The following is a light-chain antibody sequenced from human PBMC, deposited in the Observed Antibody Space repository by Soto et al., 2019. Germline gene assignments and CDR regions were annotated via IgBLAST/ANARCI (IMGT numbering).Light chain of an antibody. J-gene: IGLJ2*01. CDR1: RRDLGAYNY. CDR2: DVN. CDR3: CSFAGSYTV. Sequence: QSALIQPRSVSGSPGQSVTISCTGTRRDLGAYNYVSWYQQHPGKAPKLMIYDVNRRPSGVPDRFSGSKSGNTASLTISGRQAEDEADYYCCSFAGSYTVFGGGTKLTVL. V-gene: IGLV2-11*01.